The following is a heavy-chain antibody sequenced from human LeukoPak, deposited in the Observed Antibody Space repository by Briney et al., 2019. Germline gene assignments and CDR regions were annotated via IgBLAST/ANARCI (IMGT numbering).Heavy chain of an antibody. V-gene: IGHV3-7*01. CDR1: GFTFSSYW. CDR2: INQDGSEK. J-gene: IGHJ4*01. D-gene: IGHD3-16*01. Sequence: GGSLRLSCAASGFTFSSYWMNWVRQAPGKGLERVASINQDGSEKYYLDSVKGRFTISRDNAKNSLYLQMNSLRDEDTAVYYCARQGDDYWGHGTLVTVSS. CDR3: ARQGDDY.